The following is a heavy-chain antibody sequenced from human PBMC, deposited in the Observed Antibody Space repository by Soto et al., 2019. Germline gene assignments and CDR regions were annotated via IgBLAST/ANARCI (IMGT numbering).Heavy chain of an antibody. Sequence: SETLSLTCTVSGGSISSSSYYWGWIRQPPGKGLEGIGSIYYSGSTYYNPSLKSRVTIXXXTXXXXXSLXLXXVAXADTAVYYCARHYIPHLDYYGMDVWGQGTTVT. CDR3: ARHYIPHLDYYGMDV. J-gene: IGHJ6*02. D-gene: IGHD3-10*01. V-gene: IGHV4-39*01. CDR2: IYYSGST. CDR1: GGSISSSSYY.